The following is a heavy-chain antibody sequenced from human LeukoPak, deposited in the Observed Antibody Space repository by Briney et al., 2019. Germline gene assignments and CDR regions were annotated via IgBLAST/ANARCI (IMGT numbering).Heavy chain of an antibody. Sequence: SVKVSCKASGGTFSSYAISWVRQAPGQGLEWMGRIIPIFGTANYAQKFQGRVTITTDESTSTAYMELSSLRSEYTAVYYCASYYYGSGSYLGYWGQGTLVTVSS. CDR1: GGTFSSYA. J-gene: IGHJ4*02. CDR2: IIPIFGTA. D-gene: IGHD3-10*01. CDR3: ASYYYGSGSYLGY. V-gene: IGHV1-69*05.